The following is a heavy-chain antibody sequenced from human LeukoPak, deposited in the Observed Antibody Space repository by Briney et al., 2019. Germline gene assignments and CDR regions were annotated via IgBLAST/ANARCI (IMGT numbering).Heavy chain of an antibody. CDR1: GYTFTDYY. CDR3: ARDLKSCEDFDY. J-gene: IGHJ4*02. D-gene: IGHD1-26*01. V-gene: IGHV1-2*02. CDR2: INPNSGGT. Sequence: VASVKVSCKASGYTFTDYYMHWVRQAPGQGLEWMGWINPNSGGTNYAQKFQGRVTMTRDTPISTAYMELSRLRSDDTAVYYCARDLKSCEDFDYWGQGTLVIVSS.